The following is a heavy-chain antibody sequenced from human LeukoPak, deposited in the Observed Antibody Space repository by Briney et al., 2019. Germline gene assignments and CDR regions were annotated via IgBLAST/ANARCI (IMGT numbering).Heavy chain of an antibody. V-gene: IGHV1-2*02. D-gene: IGHD3-10*01. CDR1: GYTFTGYY. CDR2: INPNSGGT. Sequence: GASVKVSCKASGYTFTGYYMHWVRQAPGQGLEWMGWINPNSGGTNYAQKFQGRVTMTRDTSISTAYMELSRLRSDDTAVYYCARTSTYYYGSGSYPDYWGQGTLVTVSS. J-gene: IGHJ4*02. CDR3: ARTSTYYYGSGSYPDY.